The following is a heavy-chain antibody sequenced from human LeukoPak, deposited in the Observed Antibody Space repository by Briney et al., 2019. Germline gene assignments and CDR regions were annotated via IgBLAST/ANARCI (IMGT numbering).Heavy chain of an antibody. CDR1: GGSFSGYY. V-gene: IGHV4-34*01. D-gene: IGHD3-3*01. CDR3: ARKQRRTIFGVVTTRNWFDP. Sequence: SETLSLTCAVYGGSFSGYYWSWIRQPPGRGQEWIGEINHSGSTNYNPSLKSRVTISVDTSKNQFSLKLSSVTAADTAVSYCARKQRRTIFGVVTTRNWFDPWGQGTLVTVSS. CDR2: INHSGST. J-gene: IGHJ5*02.